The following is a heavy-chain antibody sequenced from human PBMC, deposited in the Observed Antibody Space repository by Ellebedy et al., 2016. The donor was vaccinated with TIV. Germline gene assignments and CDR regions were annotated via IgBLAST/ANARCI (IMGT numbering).Heavy chain of an antibody. V-gene: IGHV3-7*01. CDR3: SGMGSGYVAY. CDR1: GFTFGGYW. J-gene: IGHJ4*02. Sequence: GESLKISCLTSGFTFGGYWMIWVRQAPGKGLEWLANINQDGSQTNYADSVKGRFTISRDNAQTSLYLQMNNLRAEDTALYSCSGMGSGYVAYWGQGTRVTVSS. CDR2: INQDGSQT. D-gene: IGHD5-12*01.